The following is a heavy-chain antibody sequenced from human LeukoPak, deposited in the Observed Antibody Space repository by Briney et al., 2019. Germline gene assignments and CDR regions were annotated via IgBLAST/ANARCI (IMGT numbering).Heavy chain of an antibody. Sequence: ASVKVSCKASGYTFTSYDINWVRQATGQGLEWMGWVNPNSGRTGFAQKFQGRVFMTSNTSISTAYMEVRSLRSEDTAVYYCARDREGAAVAGINYYYGMDVWGQGTTVTVSS. CDR3: ARDREGAAVAGINYYYGMDV. V-gene: IGHV1-8*01. J-gene: IGHJ6*02. CDR2: VNPNSGRT. D-gene: IGHD6-19*01. CDR1: GYTFTSYD.